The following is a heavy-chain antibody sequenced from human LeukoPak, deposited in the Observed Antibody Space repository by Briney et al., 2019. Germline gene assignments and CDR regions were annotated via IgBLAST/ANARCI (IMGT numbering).Heavy chain of an antibody. CDR1: GFTFSGSA. CDR3: TRTSHYYDSSGYRPVSY. CDR2: IRSKANSYAT. V-gene: IGHV3-73*01. Sequence: GGSLRLSCAASGFTFSGSAMHWVRQASGKGLEWVGRIRSKANSYATAYAASVKGRFTISRDDSKNTAYLQMNSLKTEDTAVYYCTRTSHYYDSSGYRPVSYWGQRTLVTVSS. J-gene: IGHJ4*02. D-gene: IGHD3-22*01.